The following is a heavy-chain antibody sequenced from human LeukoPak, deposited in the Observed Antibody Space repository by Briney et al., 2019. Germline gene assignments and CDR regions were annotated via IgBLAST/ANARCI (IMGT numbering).Heavy chain of an antibody. V-gene: IGHV3-21*01. J-gene: IGHJ5*02. CDR2: ISSSSSYI. CDR1: GFTFSSYG. Sequence: GGSLRLSCAASGFTFSSYGMNWVRQAPGKGLEWVSSISSSSSYIYYADSVKGRFTISRDNAKNSLYLQMNSLRAEDTAVYYCARDPSDYSNLWSNWFDPWGQGTLVTVSS. D-gene: IGHD4-11*01. CDR3: ARDPSDYSNLWSNWFDP.